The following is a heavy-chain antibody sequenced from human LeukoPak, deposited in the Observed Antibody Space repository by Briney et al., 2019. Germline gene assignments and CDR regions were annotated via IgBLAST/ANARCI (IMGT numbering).Heavy chain of an antibody. V-gene: IGHV3-21*01. CDR2: ISRTGTCI. D-gene: IGHD2-15*01. Sequence: TGGSLKLSCAASGFTFSSYNMKWVRQAPGEGLEWVSSISRTGTCIYYADSVKGRFTVSRDNAQNSLYLQMNSLRVEDTAVYYCARVLETDCTGGCCYSGLDYWGQGTLVTVSS. CDR3: ARVLETDCTGGCCYSGLDY. CDR1: GFTFSSYN. J-gene: IGHJ4*02.